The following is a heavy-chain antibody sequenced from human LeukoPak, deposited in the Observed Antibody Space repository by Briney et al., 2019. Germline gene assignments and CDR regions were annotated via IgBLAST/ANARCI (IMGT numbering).Heavy chain of an antibody. CDR1: GYTFTSYY. CDR3: ARDLGYCSSTSCYPAY. D-gene: IGHD2-2*01. J-gene: IGHJ4*02. Sequence: ASVKVSCKASGYTFTSYYMHWVRQAPGQGLEWMGIINPSGGSTSYAQKFQGRVSMTRDTSTSTVYMELSSLRSEDTAVYYCARDLGYCSSTSCYPAYWGQGTLDTVSS. CDR2: INPSGGST. V-gene: IGHV1-46*01.